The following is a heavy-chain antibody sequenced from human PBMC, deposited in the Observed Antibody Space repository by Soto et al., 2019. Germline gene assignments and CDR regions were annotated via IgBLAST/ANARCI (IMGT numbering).Heavy chain of an antibody. V-gene: IGHV6-1*01. CDR3: AREFPYYVSSDSYLDY. Sequence: SQTLSLTCAISGDSVSGNSAAWNLIRQSPSRGLEWLGRTYYRSRWYNDYAVSVKSRITVTPDTSKNQFSLHLNSVTPEDTAVYYXAREFPYYVSSDSYLDYWGQGALVTVSS. D-gene: IGHD3-16*01. J-gene: IGHJ4*02. CDR1: GDSVSGNSAA. CDR2: TYYRSRWYN.